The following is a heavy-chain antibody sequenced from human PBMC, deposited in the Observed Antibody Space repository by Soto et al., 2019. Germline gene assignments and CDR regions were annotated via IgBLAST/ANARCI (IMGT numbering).Heavy chain of an antibody. D-gene: IGHD6-13*01. CDR1: GYTFTRHY. V-gene: IGHV1-46*01. Sequence: QMQLVQSGAEVKKPGASVKVSCKASGYTFTRHYIHWVRQAPGQGLEWMGIINSSGGHTYYAQKIQGRVAMIRDTSTITVYMELSSLRSEDTAVYYCARDLLAAGSDALDIWGQGTMVTVSS. CDR3: ARDLLAAGSDALDI. J-gene: IGHJ3*02. CDR2: INSSGGHT.